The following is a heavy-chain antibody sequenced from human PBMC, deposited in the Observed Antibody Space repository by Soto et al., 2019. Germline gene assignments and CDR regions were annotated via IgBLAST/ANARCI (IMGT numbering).Heavy chain of an antibody. D-gene: IGHD4-17*01. J-gene: IGHJ6*02. V-gene: IGHV4-31*03. CDR1: GGSISSGGYY. Sequence: SETLSLTCTVSGGSISSGGYYWSWIRQHPGKGLEWIGYIYYSGSTYYNPSLKSRVTISVDTSKNQFSLKLSSVTAADTAVYYCARLGDYDYYYYGMDVWGQGTTVTVSS. CDR3: ARLGDYDYYYYGMDV. CDR2: IYYSGST.